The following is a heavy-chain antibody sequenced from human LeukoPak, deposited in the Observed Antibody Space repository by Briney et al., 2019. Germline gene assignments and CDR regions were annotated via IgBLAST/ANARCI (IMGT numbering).Heavy chain of an antibody. Sequence: SQTLSLTCTVSGGSISSGDYYWSWIRQPPGKGLEWIEYIYYSGSTYYNPSRKSRFTISVDTSKNQFSLKLSSVTAADTAVYYCARDHFGMDVWGKGTTVTVSS. V-gene: IGHV4-30-4*08. CDR3: ARDHFGMDV. CDR1: GGSISSGDYY. J-gene: IGHJ6*04. CDR2: IYYSGST.